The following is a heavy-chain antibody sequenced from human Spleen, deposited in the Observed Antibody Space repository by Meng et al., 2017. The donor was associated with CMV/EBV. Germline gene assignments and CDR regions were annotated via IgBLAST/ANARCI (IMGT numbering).Heavy chain of an antibody. CDR3: ARGLHADILTGYWVD. Sequence: YGGSFSGYYWSWIRQPPGKGLEWIGEINHSGSTNYNPSLKSRVTISVDTSKNQFSLKLSSVTAAGTAVYYCARGLHADILTGYWVDWGQGTLVTVSS. CDR2: INHSGST. CDR1: GGSFSGYY. D-gene: IGHD3-9*01. J-gene: IGHJ4*02. V-gene: IGHV4-34*01.